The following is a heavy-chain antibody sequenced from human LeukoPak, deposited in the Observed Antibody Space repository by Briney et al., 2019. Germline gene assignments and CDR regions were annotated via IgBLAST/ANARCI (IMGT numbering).Heavy chain of an antibody. CDR2: MSSDGIKT. CDR1: GFTFRTTG. D-gene: IGHD3-10*01. Sequence: GGSLRLSRATSGFTFRTTGVHWVRQAPGKGLEWVALMSSDGIKTYYADSVKGRFTVSRDSSKDILYLQMNSLRDDDTAMYYCAKDHAGSGRAFEYWGQGTRVTVSS. V-gene: IGHV3-30*04. J-gene: IGHJ4*02. CDR3: AKDHAGSGRAFEY.